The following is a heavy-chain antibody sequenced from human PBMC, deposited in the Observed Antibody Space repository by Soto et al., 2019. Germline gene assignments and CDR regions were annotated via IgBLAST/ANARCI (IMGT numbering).Heavy chain of an antibody. Sequence: SEMNSLTTAVSEGTSRNYYGSWIRQPTGKGLEWIGYIYYSGSTNYNPSLKSRVTISVDTSKNQFSLKLSSVTAADTALYYCARDLSNSNPYYFDYSGQGTLVTVS. CDR2: IYYSGST. J-gene: IGHJ4*02. CDR1: EGTSRNYY. CDR3: ARDLSNSNPYYFDY. V-gene: IGHV4-59*01. D-gene: IGHD4-4*01.